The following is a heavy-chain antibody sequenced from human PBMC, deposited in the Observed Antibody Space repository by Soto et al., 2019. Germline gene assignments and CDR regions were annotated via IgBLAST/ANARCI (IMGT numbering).Heavy chain of an antibody. J-gene: IGHJ4*02. CDR1: GASVTIDDYY. V-gene: IGHV4-30-4*01. Sequence: SETLSLTCAVSGASVTIDDYYWSCIRQPPGKGLEWIGYIYHSGSTYYNPSLKSRVSISIDTSQNQFSLKLTSLTAADTAVYYCARDPIFYYASSGYGGSYFDYWGQGSRVTVSS. CDR3: ARDPIFYYASSGYGGSYFDY. D-gene: IGHD3-22*01. CDR2: IYHSGST.